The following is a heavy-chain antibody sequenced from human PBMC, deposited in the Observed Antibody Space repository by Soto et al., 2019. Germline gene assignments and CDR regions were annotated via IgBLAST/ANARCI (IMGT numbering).Heavy chain of an antibody. D-gene: IGHD3-3*01. J-gene: IGHJ4*02. V-gene: IGHV3-9*01. Sequence: EVQLVESGGGLVQPGRSLRLSCAASGFTFDDYAMHWVRQAPGKGLEWVSGISWHSGSIGYADSVKGRFNISRDNAKNSMYLQMSSLRAEDAALYDCSKGIALDFWRGYAYRPTYCFDYWGQGTLVTVSS. CDR1: GFTFDDYA. CDR2: ISWHSGSI. CDR3: SKGIALDFWRGYAYRPTYCFDY.